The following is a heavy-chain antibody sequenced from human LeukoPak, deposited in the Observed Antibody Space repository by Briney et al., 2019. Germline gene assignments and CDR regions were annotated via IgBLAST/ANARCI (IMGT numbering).Heavy chain of an antibody. CDR1: GYTFTSYD. V-gene: IGHV1-8*01. CDR2: MNPNSGNT. J-gene: IGHJ5*02. Sequence: GASVKVSCKASGYTFTSYDINWVRQATGQGLEWMGWMNPNSGNTGYAQKFQGRVTMTRNTSISTAYMELSSLRSEDTAVYYCARARLGDYGSGSYPNWFDPWGQGTLVTVSS. CDR3: ARARLGDYGSGSYPNWFDP. D-gene: IGHD3-10*01.